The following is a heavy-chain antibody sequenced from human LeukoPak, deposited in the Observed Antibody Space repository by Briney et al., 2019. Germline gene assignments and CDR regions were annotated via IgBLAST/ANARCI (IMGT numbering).Heavy chain of an antibody. CDR3: ARGYGLDAFDI. D-gene: IGHD4-17*01. CDR1: GYTFTGYC. CDR2: ISANNGKT. J-gene: IGHJ3*02. Sequence: GASVKVSCKASGYTFTGYCIYWVRQAPGQGLEWMGRISANNGKTNYAQKLQGRVTMTTDESTSTAYMELRSLRSEDTAVYYCARGYGLDAFDIWGQGTMVTVSS. V-gene: IGHV1-18*01.